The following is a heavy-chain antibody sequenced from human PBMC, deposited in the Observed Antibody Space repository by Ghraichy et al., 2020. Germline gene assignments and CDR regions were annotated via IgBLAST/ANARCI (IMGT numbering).Heavy chain of an antibody. CDR1: GGTFSSYA. V-gene: IGHV1-69*04. J-gene: IGHJ6*03. CDR2: IIPILGIA. Sequence: SVKVSCKASGGTFSSYAISWVRQAPGQGLEWMGRIIPILGIANYAQKFQGRVTITADKSTSTAYMELSSLRSEDTAVYYCARAGDCSSTSCYTGHYYYYMDVWGKGTTVTVSS. CDR3: ARAGDCSSTSCYTGHYYYYMDV. D-gene: IGHD2-2*02.